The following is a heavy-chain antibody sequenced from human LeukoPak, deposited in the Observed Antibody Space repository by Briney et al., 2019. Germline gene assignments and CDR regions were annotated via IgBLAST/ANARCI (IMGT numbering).Heavy chain of an antibody. J-gene: IGHJ4*02. CDR1: GYTFTSYG. Sequence: ASVKVSCKASGYTFTSYGISWVRRAPGQGLEWVGWISAYNGNTNNAQKLQGRVTMTTDTSTSTAYMELRSLRSDDTAVYYCARDVPRRGSGWSRGDYWGQGTLVTVSS. D-gene: IGHD6-19*01. CDR3: ARDVPRRGSGWSRGDY. V-gene: IGHV1-18*01. CDR2: ISAYNGNT.